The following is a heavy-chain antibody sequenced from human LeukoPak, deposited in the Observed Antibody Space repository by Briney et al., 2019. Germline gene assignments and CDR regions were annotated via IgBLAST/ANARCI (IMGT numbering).Heavy chain of an antibody. CDR3: ARDHGTDGTTFTLTFDC. CDR2: INPNNGAT. Sequence: GASVKVSCKASGYRFPSYYIHWVRQAPGQGLEWMGWINPNNGATKYAQKFQGGVTLTTDTSLTTVFMELTWLTSDDTATYYCARDHGTDGTTFTLTFDCWGQGTLVTVSS. CDR1: GYRFPSYY. J-gene: IGHJ4*02. V-gene: IGHV1-2*02. D-gene: IGHD1-1*01.